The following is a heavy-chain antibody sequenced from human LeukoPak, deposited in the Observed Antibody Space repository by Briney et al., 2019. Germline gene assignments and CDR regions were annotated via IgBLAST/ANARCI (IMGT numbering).Heavy chain of an antibody. V-gene: IGHV3-21*01. CDR3: ARDGGDYYDSSGYPFHH. CDR2: ISTSSSYI. Sequence: GGPLRLSCGACGFTLGSYNVNWVREAPGKGLEWVSSISTSSSYIYYADSVKGRFTISRDNAKKSLYLQMNSLRAGDTAVYYCARDGGDYYDSSGYPFHHWGQGTLVTVSS. CDR1: GFTLGSYN. J-gene: IGHJ1*01. D-gene: IGHD3-22*01.